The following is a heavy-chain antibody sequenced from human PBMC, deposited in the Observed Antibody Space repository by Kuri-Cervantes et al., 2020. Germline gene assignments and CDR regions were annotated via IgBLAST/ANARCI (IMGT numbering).Heavy chain of an antibody. Sequence: SETLSLTCTVSGGSINSYYWTWIRQPPGKGLEWIGYIYHSGSTNYNPSLKSRLTISVDTSKNQFSLKLSSVTAADTAVYYCARPNLSGSYYPFDYWGQGTLVTVSS. CDR2: IYHSGST. D-gene: IGHD1-26*01. V-gene: IGHV4-59*08. CDR1: GGSINSYY. CDR3: ARPNLSGSYYPFDY. J-gene: IGHJ4*02.